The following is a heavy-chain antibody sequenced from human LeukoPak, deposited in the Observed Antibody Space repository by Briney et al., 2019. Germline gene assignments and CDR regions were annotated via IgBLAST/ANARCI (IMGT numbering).Heavy chain of an antibody. V-gene: IGHV1-2*06. CDR3: VRGGSSVALSGFEI. CDR1: GYTFTGYY. D-gene: IGHD3-22*01. Sequence: ASVKVSCKASGYTFTGYYMHWMRQAPGQGLEWTGRINPKSGGADYSEQFQGRVSMTRDTSTSTASMELSSLRSDDTAMYYCVRGGSSVALSGFEIWGHGTMVTVSS. CDR2: INPKSGGA. J-gene: IGHJ3*02.